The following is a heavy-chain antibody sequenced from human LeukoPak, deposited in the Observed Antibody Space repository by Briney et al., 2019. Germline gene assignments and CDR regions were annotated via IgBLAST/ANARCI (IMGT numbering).Heavy chain of an antibody. J-gene: IGHJ4*02. CDR2: ISNSGGTT. CDR3: AKPHSGVSIFDD. CDR1: GFTFSSYG. D-gene: IGHD2-15*01. Sequence: LPGGSLRLSCAASGFTFSSYGMSWVRQAPGKGLEWVSGISNSGGTTNYADSVKGRFTISRDNSKNTLYLQMNSLRAEDTAVYFCAKPHSGVSIFDDWGQGALVTVSS. V-gene: IGHV3-23*01.